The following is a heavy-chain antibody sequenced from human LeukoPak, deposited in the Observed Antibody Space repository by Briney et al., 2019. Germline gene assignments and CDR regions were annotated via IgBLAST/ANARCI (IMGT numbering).Heavy chain of an antibody. V-gene: IGHV1-18*01. Sequence: ASVKVSCKASGYTFTSYGISWVRQAPGQGLEWMGWISAYNGNTNYAQKLQGRVTMTTDTSTSTVYMELRSLRSDDTAVYYCARDPRSHYYDSSRGAFDIWGQGTMVTVSS. D-gene: IGHD3-22*01. CDR1: GYTFTSYG. CDR3: ARDPRSHYYDSSRGAFDI. CDR2: ISAYNGNT. J-gene: IGHJ3*02.